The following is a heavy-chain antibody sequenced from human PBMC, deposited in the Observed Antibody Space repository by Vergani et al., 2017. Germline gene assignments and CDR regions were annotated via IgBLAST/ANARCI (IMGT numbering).Heavy chain of an antibody. J-gene: IGHJ4*02. CDR2: VDPEDGET. V-gene: IGHV1-69-2*01. CDR3: ARSYYDSTVKDY. D-gene: IGHD3-22*01. CDR1: GYTLTDYW. Sequence: DVQLVQSGAEVKKPGTTVKISCKVSGYTLTDYWMHWVQQAPGKGLEWMGAVDPEDGETVYAEKFQARVTITADTSRDTVYLEVTSLKSDDTAVYYCARSYYDSTVKDYWGQGTLVTVSS.